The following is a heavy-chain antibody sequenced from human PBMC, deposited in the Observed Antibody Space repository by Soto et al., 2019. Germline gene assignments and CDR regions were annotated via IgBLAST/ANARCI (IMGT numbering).Heavy chain of an antibody. J-gene: IGHJ4*02. CDR1: GFSFSSSW. CDR2: INKDGSNT. D-gene: IGHD3-3*01. V-gene: IGHV3-74*01. CDR3: ARPYDFWTGYYLPGDS. Sequence: EVQLVEYGGGLVQPGESLRLSCAASGFSFSSSWMHWVRQAPGKGLVWVSRINKDGSNTRYADSVKGRFTVSRDNSKNTLYLQMNSLRAEDTAVYYCARPYDFWTGYYLPGDSWGQGTLVTVSS.